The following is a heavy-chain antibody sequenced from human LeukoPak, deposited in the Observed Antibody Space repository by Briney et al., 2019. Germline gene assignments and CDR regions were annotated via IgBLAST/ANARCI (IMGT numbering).Heavy chain of an antibody. CDR2: ISSSSSYI. CDR1: GFTFSSYS. J-gene: IGHJ6*02. Sequence: PGGSLRLSCAASGFTFSSYSMNWVRQAPGKGLECVSSISSSSSYISYAESVKGRFTISRDNAKNSLYLQMNSLRAEDTAVYYCARVVTMVRGVIVEYYYYYGMDVWGQGTTVTVSS. CDR3: ARVVTMVRGVIVEYYYYYGMDV. V-gene: IGHV3-21*01. D-gene: IGHD3-10*01.